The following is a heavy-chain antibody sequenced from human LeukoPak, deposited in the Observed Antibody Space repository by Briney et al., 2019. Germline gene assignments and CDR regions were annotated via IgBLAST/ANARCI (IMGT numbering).Heavy chain of an antibody. CDR2: IYHSGST. D-gene: IGHD1-1*01. V-gene: IGHV4-38-2*02. CDR1: GYSISSGYY. CDR3: ARDPLEDHYMDV. Sequence: ASETLSLTCTVSGYSISSGYYWGWIRQPPGKGLEWIGSIYHSGSTFYNPSLKSRVTISVDTSKNQFSLKLSSVTAADTAVYYCARDPLEDHYMDVWGKGTTVTVSS. J-gene: IGHJ6*03.